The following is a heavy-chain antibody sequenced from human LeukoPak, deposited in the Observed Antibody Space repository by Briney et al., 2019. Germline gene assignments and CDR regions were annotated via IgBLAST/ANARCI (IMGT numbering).Heavy chain of an antibody. CDR1: GFTFSSYA. J-gene: IGHJ5*02. D-gene: IGHD1-26*01. CDR2: ISGSGGST. V-gene: IGHV3-23*01. Sequence: GGSLRLSCAASGFTFSSYAMSRVRQAPGKGLEWVSAISGSGGSTYYADSVKGRFTISRDNSKNTLYLQMNGLRAEDTAVYYCAKVRWELLTGKWFDPWGQGTLVTVSS. CDR3: AKVRWELLTGKWFDP.